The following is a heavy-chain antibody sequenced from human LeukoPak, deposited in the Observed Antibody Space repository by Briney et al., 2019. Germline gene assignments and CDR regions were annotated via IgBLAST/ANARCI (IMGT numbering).Heavy chain of an antibody. CDR1: GGTFSSYA. D-gene: IGHD3-22*01. Sequence: SVKVSCKASGGTFSSYAISWVRQAPGQGLEWMGGIIPIFGTANYAQKFQGRVTITTDESTSTAYMELSSLRSEDTAVHYCARGGDYYDSSGYRYWGQGTLVTVSS. CDR2: IIPIFGTA. CDR3: ARGGDYYDSSGYRY. V-gene: IGHV1-69*05. J-gene: IGHJ4*02.